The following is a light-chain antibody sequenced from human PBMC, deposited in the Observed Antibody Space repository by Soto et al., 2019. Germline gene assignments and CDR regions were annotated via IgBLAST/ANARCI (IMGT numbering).Light chain of an antibody. J-gene: IGKJ3*01. V-gene: IGKV3-20*01. CDR2: GAS. Sequence: EIVLTQSPGTLSLSPGERATLSCRASQSVSSSYLAWYQQKPGQAPRLLIYGASSRATGIPDRFSGSGSGTDFTLTISRLEPEDFAVYYCHQDGSSVGVTFGPGTKVEIK. CDR1: QSVSSSY. CDR3: HQDGSSVGVT.